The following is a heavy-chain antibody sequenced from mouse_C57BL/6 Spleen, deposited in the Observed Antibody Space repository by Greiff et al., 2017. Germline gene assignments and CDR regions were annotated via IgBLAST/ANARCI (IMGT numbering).Heavy chain of an antibody. V-gene: IGHV1-55*01. CDR3: ARWGDYDAWFAY. J-gene: IGHJ3*01. CDR2: IYPGSGST. CDR1: GYTFTSYW. Sequence: VHLVESGAELVKPGASVKMSCKASGYTFTSYWLTWVKQRPGQGLEWIGDIYPGSGSTNYTEKFKSKATLTVDTASSTADMQLSSLTSEDSAVYYWARWGDYDAWFAYWGQGTLVTVSA. D-gene: IGHD2-4*01.